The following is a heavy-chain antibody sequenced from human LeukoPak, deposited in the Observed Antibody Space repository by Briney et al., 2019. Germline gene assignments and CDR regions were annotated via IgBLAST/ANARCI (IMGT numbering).Heavy chain of an antibody. CDR2: IYTSGST. J-gene: IGHJ5*02. Sequence: PSETLSLTCTVSGGSISSGSYYWSWIRQPAGKGLEWIGRIYTSGSTNYNPSLKSRLTISVDTSKYQFSLNLSSVSAAATAVYYWARGGGGTWDFWSGYYYNWFDPWGQGTLVTVSS. V-gene: IGHV4-61*02. CDR1: GGSISSGSYY. D-gene: IGHD3-3*01. CDR3: ARGGGGTWDFWSGYYYNWFDP.